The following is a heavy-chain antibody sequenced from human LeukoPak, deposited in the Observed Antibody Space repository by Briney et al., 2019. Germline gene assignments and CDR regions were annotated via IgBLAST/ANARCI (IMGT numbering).Heavy chain of an antibody. CDR3: ARVLIVVVSYYFDY. Sequence: GGSLRLSCAASGFTFSSYAMSWVRQAPGKGLEWVSAISGSGGSTYYADSVKGRFTISRDNSKNTLYLQMNSLRAEDTAVYYCARVLIVVVSYYFDYWGQGTLVTVSS. D-gene: IGHD3-22*01. V-gene: IGHV3-23*01. CDR2: ISGSGGST. J-gene: IGHJ4*02. CDR1: GFTFSSYA.